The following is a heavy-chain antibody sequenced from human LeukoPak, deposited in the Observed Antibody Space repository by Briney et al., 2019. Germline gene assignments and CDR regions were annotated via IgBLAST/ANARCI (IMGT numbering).Heavy chain of an antibody. CDR3: ARGLLKFRTRTYGSGSQEYYFDY. CDR2: INHSGST. CDR1: GGSFSGYY. D-gene: IGHD3-10*01. J-gene: IGHJ4*02. V-gene: IGHV4-34*01. Sequence: PSETLSLTCAVYGGSFSGYYWSWIRQPPGKGLELIGEINHSGSTNYNPSLKSRVTISVDTSKNQFSLKLSSVTAADTAVYYCARGLLKFRTRTYGSGSQEYYFDYWGQGTLVTVSS.